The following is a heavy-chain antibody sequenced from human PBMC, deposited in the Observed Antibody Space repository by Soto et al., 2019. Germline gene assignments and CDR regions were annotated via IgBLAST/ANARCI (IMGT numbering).Heavy chain of an antibody. CDR2: ISPDGGEI. CDR1: GFTFRNIW. V-gene: IGHV3-7*01. CDR3: AKGPR. Sequence: ESGGGLVQPGGSLRLSCAASGFTFRNIWMSWVRRSPEKGPEWVASISPDGGEIYYVDSVKGRFTISRDNTRNSLYLQMNSLRAEDTAVYYCAKGPRWGQGTLVTVSS. J-gene: IGHJ4*02.